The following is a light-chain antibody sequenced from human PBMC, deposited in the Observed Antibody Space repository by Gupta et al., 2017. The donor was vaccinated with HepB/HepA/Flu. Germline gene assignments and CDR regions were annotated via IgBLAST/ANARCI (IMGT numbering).Light chain of an antibody. CDR3: QQYGSSAWT. V-gene: IGKV3-20*01. CDR2: GAS. J-gene: IGKJ1*01. CDR1: QSVSSSY. Sequence: EIVLTQSPGTLSLSPGERATLSCRASQSVSSSYLAWYQQRPGQAPRLLIYGASSRATGSSDRFSGSGSGTDFTLTIRRLEPEDFAVYYCQQYGSSAWTFGQGSKVESK.